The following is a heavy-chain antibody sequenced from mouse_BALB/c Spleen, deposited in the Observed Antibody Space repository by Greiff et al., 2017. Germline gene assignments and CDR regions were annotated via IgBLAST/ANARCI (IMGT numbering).Heavy chain of an antibody. V-gene: IGHV1-80*01. J-gene: IGHJ4*01. CDR1: GYAFSSYW. CDR3: ARDRYYGSSYYYAMDY. D-gene: IGHD1-1*01. CDR2: IYPGDGDT. Sequence: VQLQQSGAELVRPGSSVKISCKASGYAFSSYWMNWVKQRPGQGLEWIGQIYPGDGDTNYNGKFKGKATLTADKSSSTAYMQLSSLTSEDSAVYFCARDRYYGSSYYYAMDYWGQGTSVTVSS.